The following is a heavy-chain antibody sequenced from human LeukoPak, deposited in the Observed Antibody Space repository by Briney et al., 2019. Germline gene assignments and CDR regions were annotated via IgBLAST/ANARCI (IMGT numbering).Heavy chain of an antibody. CDR2: MNPNSGNT. J-gene: IGHJ5*02. V-gene: IGHV1-8*01. Sequence: GASVKVSCKASGYTFTSYDINWVRQATGQGLEWMGWMNPNSGNTGYAQKFQGRVTMTRNTSISTAYMELSSLRSEDTAVYYCARGSSYGYNNWFDPWGQGTLVTVSS. CDR1: GYTFTSYD. CDR3: ARGSSYGYNNWFDP. D-gene: IGHD5-18*01.